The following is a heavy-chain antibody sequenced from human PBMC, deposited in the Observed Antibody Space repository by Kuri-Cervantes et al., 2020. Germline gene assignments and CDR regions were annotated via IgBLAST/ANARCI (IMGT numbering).Heavy chain of an antibody. CDR2: ISSSGDTI. CDR3: ARVGGPMVRGVIIF. D-gene: IGHD3-10*01. V-gene: IGHV3-11*01. J-gene: IGHJ4*02. CDR1: GFTFSDYY. Sequence: GESLKISCAVSGFTFSDYYMSWIRQAPGKGLEWVSYISSSGDTIYYADSVKGRFTISRDNAKNSLYLQMNSLRAEDTAVYYCARVGGPMVRGVIIFWGQGTLVTVSS.